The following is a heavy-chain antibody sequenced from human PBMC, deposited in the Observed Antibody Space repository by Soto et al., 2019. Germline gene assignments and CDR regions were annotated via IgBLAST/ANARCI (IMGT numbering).Heavy chain of an antibody. V-gene: IGHV1-3*05. Sequence: QVQLVQSGAEEKKPGASVKVSCKASGYTFTSYAMHWVRQAPGQRLEWMGWINAGNGNTKYSQKFQGRVTITRDTSASTAYMELSSLRSEDTAVYYCARVSYSSCWYYGMDVWGQGTTVTVSS. J-gene: IGHJ6*02. D-gene: IGHD6-19*01. CDR2: INAGNGNT. CDR1: GYTFTSYA. CDR3: ARVSYSSCWYYGMDV.